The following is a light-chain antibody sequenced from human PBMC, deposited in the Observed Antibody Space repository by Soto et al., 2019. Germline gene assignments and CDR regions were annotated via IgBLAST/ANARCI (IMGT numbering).Light chain of an antibody. CDR1: QGISSA. CDR3: QQFKRYLFT. V-gene: IGKV1-13*02. CDR2: DAS. J-gene: IGKJ3*01. Sequence: AIQLTQSPSSLSASVGDRVTITCRASQGISSALAWDQQKPGKAPKLLIYDASSLESGVPSRFSGSGSGTDFTLTISSLQPEDFATYYCQQFKRYLFTFRPGTKVDIK.